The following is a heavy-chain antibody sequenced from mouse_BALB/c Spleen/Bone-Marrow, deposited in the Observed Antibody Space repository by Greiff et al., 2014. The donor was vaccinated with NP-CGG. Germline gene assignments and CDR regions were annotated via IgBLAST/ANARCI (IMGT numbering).Heavy chain of an antibody. CDR1: GYTFTSYW. J-gene: IGHJ2*01. CDR3: ARERYAGYYFDY. CDR2: INPSTGYT. Sequence: VKLMESGAELAKPGASVKMSRKASGYTFTSYWMHWVKQRPGQGLEWIGYINPSTGYTEYNQKFKDKATLTADKSSSTAYMQLSSLTSEDSAVYYCARERYAGYYFDYWGQGTTLTVSS. V-gene: IGHV1-7*01. D-gene: IGHD2-3*01.